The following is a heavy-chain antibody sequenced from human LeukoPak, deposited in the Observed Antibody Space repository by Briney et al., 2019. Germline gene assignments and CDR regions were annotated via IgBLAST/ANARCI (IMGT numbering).Heavy chain of an antibody. CDR1: GGSLSNYY. CDR3: TRDPGHYGVDV. CDR2: IFASGTT. V-gene: IGHV4-4*07. Sequence: SETLSLTCTVSGGSLSNYYWSWIRKPAGKGLEWLGRIFASGTTHDNPSLKSRVTVSVDTSKNQFSLRLTSVTAADTAVYYCTRDPGHYGVDVWGQGTTVTVS. J-gene: IGHJ6*02.